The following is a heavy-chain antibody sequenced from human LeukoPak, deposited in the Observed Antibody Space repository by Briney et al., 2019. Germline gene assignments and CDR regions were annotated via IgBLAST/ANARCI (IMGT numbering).Heavy chain of an antibody. J-gene: IGHJ6*03. CDR1: GGTFISYA. CDR2: IIPIFGTA. V-gene: IGHV1-69*13. CDR3: ARAAPWNYYYYYIDV. D-gene: IGHD1-1*01. Sequence: ASVKVSCKASGGTFISYAISWVRQAPGQGLEWMGGIIPIFGTANYAQKFQGRVTITADESTSTAYMELRSLRSEDTAVYYCARAAPWNYYYYYIDVWGKGTTVTVSS.